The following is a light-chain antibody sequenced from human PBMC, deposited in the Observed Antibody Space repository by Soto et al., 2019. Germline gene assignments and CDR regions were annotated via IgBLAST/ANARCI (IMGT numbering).Light chain of an antibody. CDR3: QQYGSSPPIT. CDR1: QSVSSSY. V-gene: IGKV3-20*01. J-gene: IGKJ3*01. Sequence: EIVLTQSPGTLSLSPGERATLSCRASQSVSSSYLAWYQQKPGQAPRLLIYGASSRATGIPDRFSGSGSGTGFTLTISRLEPDDFAVYYCQQYGSSPPITFGPGTKVDIK. CDR2: GAS.